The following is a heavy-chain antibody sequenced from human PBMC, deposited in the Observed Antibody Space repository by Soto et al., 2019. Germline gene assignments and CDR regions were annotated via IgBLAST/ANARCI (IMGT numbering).Heavy chain of an antibody. CDR3: AKTRGYSYNYGLNV. J-gene: IGHJ6*02. V-gene: IGHV3-23*01. Sequence: PGGSLRLSCAASGFTFSSYAMSWVRQTPGKGLERVSAITSSGGSTYYADSVKGRFTISRDNSKNTLSLQMNSLRVEDSALYYCAKTRGYSYNYGLNVWGQGTTVTVSS. D-gene: IGHD5-18*01. CDR1: GFTFSSYA. CDR2: ITSSGGST.